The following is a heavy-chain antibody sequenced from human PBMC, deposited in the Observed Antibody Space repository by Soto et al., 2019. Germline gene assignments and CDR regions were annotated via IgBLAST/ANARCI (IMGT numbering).Heavy chain of an antibody. V-gene: IGHV3-33*01. CDR1: GFTFSSYG. J-gene: IGHJ6*03. CDR3: ARVQGNFWSGYYKRSHYYYMDV. CDR2: IWYDGSNK. Sequence: GGSLRLSCAASGFTFSSYGMHWVRQAPGKGLEWVAVIWYDGSNKYYADSVKGRFTISRDNSKNTLYLQMNSLRAEDTAVYYCARVQGNFWSGYYKRSHYYYMDVWGKGTTVTVSS. D-gene: IGHD3-3*01.